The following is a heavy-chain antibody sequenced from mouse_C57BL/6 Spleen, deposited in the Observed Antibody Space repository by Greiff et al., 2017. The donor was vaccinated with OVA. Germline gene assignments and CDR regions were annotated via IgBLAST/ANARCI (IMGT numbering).Heavy chain of an antibody. Sequence: DVQLQESGPGLVKPSQSLSLTCSVTGYSITSGYYWNWIRQFPGNKLEWMGYISYDGSNNYNPSLKNRISITRDTSKNQFFLKLNSVTTEDTATYYCARGGDDYDGTSYAMDYWGQGTSVTVSS. CDR2: ISYDGSN. CDR3: ARGGDDYDGTSYAMDY. D-gene: IGHD2-4*01. V-gene: IGHV3-6*01. CDR1: GYSITSGYY. J-gene: IGHJ4*01.